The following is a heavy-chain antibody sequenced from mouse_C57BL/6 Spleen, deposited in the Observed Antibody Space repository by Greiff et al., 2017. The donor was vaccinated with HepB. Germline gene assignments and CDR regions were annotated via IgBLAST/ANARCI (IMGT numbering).Heavy chain of an antibody. CDR1: GYTFTSYW. V-gene: IGHV1-69*01. CDR2: IDPSDSYT. Sequence: QVQLKQPGAELVMPGASVKLSCKASGYTFTSYWMHWVKQRPGQGLEWIGEIDPSDSYTNYNQKFKGKSTLTVDKSSSTAYMQLSSLTSEDSAVYYCARFPRSYWYFDVWGTGTTVTVSS. J-gene: IGHJ1*03. CDR3: ARFPRSYWYFDV.